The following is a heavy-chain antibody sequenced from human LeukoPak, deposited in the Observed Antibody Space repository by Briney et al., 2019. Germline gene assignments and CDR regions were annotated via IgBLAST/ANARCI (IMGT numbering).Heavy chain of an antibody. V-gene: IGHV4-4*07. J-gene: IGHJ4*02. Sequence: PSETLSLTCTVSGGSISSYYWSWIRQPAGKGLEWIGRIDTSGNTNYKPSLKSRVTMSVDTSKNQFSLKLSSVTAEDTAVYYCARDWSDGFDYWGQGTLVTVSS. CDR3: ARDWSDGFDY. CDR1: GGSISSYY. D-gene: IGHD3-3*01. CDR2: IDTSGNT.